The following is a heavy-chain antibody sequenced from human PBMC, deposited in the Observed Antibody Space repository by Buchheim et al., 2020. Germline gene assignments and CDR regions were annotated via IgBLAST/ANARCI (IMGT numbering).Heavy chain of an antibody. CDR3: ARGLPPYMVRGGPPLH. D-gene: IGHD3-10*01. Sequence: EVQLVESGGGLVQPGGSLRLSCAASGFTFSSYEMNWVRQAPGKGLEWVSYISSSGSTIYYADSVKGRFTLSRDTAKNSLYLQMNSLRAEDTAVYYCARGLPPYMVRGGPPLHWGQGTL. V-gene: IGHV3-48*03. CDR2: ISSSGSTI. J-gene: IGHJ1*01. CDR1: GFTFSSYE.